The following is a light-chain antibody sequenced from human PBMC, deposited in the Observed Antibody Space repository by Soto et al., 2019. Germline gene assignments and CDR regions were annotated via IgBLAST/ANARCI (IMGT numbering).Light chain of an antibody. CDR1: QSIRSF. J-gene: IGKJ1*01. V-gene: IGKV1-39*01. Sequence: DLQMTQSPASLSPSVPERFTITCWASQSIRSFLNWYQQKPGKAPKVLISAASSLQSGVPSRFSGSGSGTEFTLTISSLQPEDFATYYCQQSYSNPPAFGQGTKVDIK. CDR3: QQSYSNPPA. CDR2: AAS.